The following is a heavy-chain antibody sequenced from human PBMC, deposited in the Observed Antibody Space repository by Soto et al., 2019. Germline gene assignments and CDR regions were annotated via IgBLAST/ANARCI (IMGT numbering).Heavy chain of an antibody. CDR1: EYTFPSYN. CDR2: MNPNSVNT. V-gene: IGHV1-8*01. J-gene: IGHJ6*02. CDR3: ARGPGYCSSTSCNMDYYYYYGMDV. D-gene: IGHD2-2*01. Sequence: VQLLQLGVEVKNPGASVKVSGKASEYTFPSYNINWVQKATGQGLKGLGWMNPNSVNTGYAQKFQARVTMTRNTSISTAYMELSSLRSEDTAVYYCARGPGYCSSTSCNMDYYYYYGMDVWGQGTTVTVSS.